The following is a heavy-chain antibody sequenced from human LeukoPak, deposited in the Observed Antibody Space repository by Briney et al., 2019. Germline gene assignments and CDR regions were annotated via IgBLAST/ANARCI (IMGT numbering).Heavy chain of an antibody. Sequence: PGGSLRLSCAASGLSVSSTYMTWVRQAPGKGLEWVSVIYSGGGTNYADSLKGRFSISRDNSENSLYRQMNSLRAEDTAVYYCVGEGKYWGQGTLVTVSS. CDR2: IYSGGGT. J-gene: IGHJ4*02. CDR1: GLSVSSTY. CDR3: VGEGKY. V-gene: IGHV3-53*01. D-gene: IGHD4-17*01.